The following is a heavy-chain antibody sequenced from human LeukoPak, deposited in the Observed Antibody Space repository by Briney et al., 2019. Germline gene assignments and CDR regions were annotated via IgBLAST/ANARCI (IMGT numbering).Heavy chain of an antibody. J-gene: IGHJ4*02. D-gene: IGHD2-15*01. Sequence: PGRSLRLSCAASGFNFSIYSMQWVRQAPGKGLEWVAIISYDGSNRYYADSVKGRFTISRDNSNNTLYLRMNSLRAEDTAVYYCAKGFFHVVVAATRIPITFDYWGQGTLVTVSS. CDR2: ISYDGSNR. CDR1: GFNFSIYS. CDR3: AKGFFHVVVAATRIPITFDY. V-gene: IGHV3-30*18.